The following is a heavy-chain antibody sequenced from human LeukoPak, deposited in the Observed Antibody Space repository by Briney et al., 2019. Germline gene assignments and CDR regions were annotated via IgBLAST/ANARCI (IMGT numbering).Heavy chain of an antibody. Sequence: SXTLSXXCTVSGGSISSYYWSWIRQPPGKGLEWIGYIYYSGSTNYNPSLKSRGTISEDTCKNKFSLTMTYVTAGDTAVYYCAGXXXSFYVTNNFWVYFDYWGQGTLVTTSS. CDR1: GGSISSYY. CDR2: IYYSGST. CDR3: AGXXXSFYVTNNFWVYFDY. J-gene: IGHJ4*02. D-gene: IGHD3-3*01. V-gene: IGHV4-59*01.